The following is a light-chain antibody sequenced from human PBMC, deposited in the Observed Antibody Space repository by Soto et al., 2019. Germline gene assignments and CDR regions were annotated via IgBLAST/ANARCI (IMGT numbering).Light chain of an antibody. CDR1: SSDLANYNY. CDR3: SSYTDSSNYV. CDR2: QVT. J-gene: IGLJ1*01. V-gene: IGLV2-14*01. Sequence: LTQPASVSGSPGQSIPISCTGTSSDLANYNYVSWYQQPPGKPPTLMIYQVTNRPSGVSNRFSGSRSRNTASLTSSGLQAEDEADYYCSSYTDSSNYVFGTGTKVTVL.